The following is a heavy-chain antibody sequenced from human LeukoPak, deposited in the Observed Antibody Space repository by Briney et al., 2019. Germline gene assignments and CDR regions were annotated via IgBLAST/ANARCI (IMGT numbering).Heavy chain of an antibody. CDR1: GFTFSTYC. CDR3: AKVGLPYLLYFDY. V-gene: IGHV3-74*01. D-gene: IGHD2-15*01. CDR2: ICPDGTVT. Sequence: GGSLRLSCAASGFTFSTYCMHWVRQAPGKGPMWVSRICPDGTVTNYADSVKGRFTISRDNSKNTLYLQMNSLRVEDTAVYYCAKVGLPYLLYFDYWGQGTLVTVSS. J-gene: IGHJ4*02.